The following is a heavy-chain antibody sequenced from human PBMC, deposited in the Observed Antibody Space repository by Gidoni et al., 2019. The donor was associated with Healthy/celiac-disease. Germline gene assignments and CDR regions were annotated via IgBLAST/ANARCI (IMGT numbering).Heavy chain of an antibody. D-gene: IGHD3-22*01. V-gene: IGHV4-34*01. CDR1: GGSFSGYY. J-gene: IGHJ3*02. Sequence: QVQLQQWGAGLLKPSETLSLTCAVYGGSFSGYYWSWIRQPPGKGLEWIGEINHSGSTNYNPSLKSRVTISVDTSKNQFSLKLSSVTAADTAVYYCARSPRDQRYYDSSGYFFKRVGRAFDIWGQGTMVTVSS. CDR2: INHSGST. CDR3: ARSPRDQRYYDSSGYFFKRVGRAFDI.